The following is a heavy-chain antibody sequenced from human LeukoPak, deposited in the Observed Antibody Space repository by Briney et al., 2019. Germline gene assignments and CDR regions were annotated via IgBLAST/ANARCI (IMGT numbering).Heavy chain of an antibody. D-gene: IGHD1-26*01. CDR3: AKDEIQGVIGAGPGY. Sequence: GGSLRLSCVASGFTFSDCGIHWVRQAPGKGLDWVAFIQNDGSNKYYGDSVKGRFTISRDNSKNTLYLQMNSLRAEDTAVYHCAKDEIQGVIGAGPGYWGQGTLVTVSS. J-gene: IGHJ4*02. CDR1: GFTFSDCG. CDR2: IQNDGSNK. V-gene: IGHV3-30*02.